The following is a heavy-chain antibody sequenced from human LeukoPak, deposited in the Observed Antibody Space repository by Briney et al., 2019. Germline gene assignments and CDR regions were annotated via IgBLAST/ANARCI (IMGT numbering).Heavy chain of an antibody. CDR2: ISDSGST. CDR3: ASAHWDLLSFDY. J-gene: IGHJ4*02. V-gene: IGHV4-59*08. D-gene: IGHD1-26*01. CDR1: NGSISSFY. Sequence: SETLSLTCSVSNGSISSFYWSWIRQPPGKGPEWTGYISDSGSTNYNPSLKSRVTLSVDTSKNQFSLKLSSVTAADTAVYYCASAHWDLLSFDYWGQGTLVTVSS.